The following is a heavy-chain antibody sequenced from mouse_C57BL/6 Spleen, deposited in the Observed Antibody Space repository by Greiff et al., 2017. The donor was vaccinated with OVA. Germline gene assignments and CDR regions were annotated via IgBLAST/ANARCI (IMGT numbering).Heavy chain of an antibody. D-gene: IGHD1-1*01. CDR2: ISNGGGST. Sequence: DVKLVESGGGLVQPGGSLKLSCAASGFTFSDYYMYWVRQTPEKRLEWVAYISNGGGSTYYPDTVKGRFTISRDNAKNTLYLQMSRLKSEDTAMYYCARRGYYYGSYFDYWGQGTTLTVSS. V-gene: IGHV5-12*01. CDR1: GFTFSDYY. CDR3: ARRGYYYGSYFDY. J-gene: IGHJ2*01.